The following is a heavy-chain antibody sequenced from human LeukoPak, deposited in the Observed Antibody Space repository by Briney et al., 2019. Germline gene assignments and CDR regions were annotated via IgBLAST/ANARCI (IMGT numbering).Heavy chain of an antibody. CDR2: ISWNSGRI. D-gene: IGHD7-27*01. J-gene: IGHJ4*02. CDR1: GFTFDDYA. Sequence: GGSLRLSCAASGFTFDDYAMHWVRQAPGKGLEWVSSISWNSGRIGYADSVKGRFTISRDNAKNSLYLQMSSLRPGDTALYYCAKDRSPGAYYFDYWGQGTLATVSS. CDR3: AKDRSPGAYYFDY. V-gene: IGHV3-9*01.